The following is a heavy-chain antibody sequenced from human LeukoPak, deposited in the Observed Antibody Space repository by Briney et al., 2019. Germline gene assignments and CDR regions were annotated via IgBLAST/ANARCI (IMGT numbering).Heavy chain of an antibody. CDR3: ARHGTVMAPGRP. CDR1: GGSITSYY. V-gene: IGHV4-59*08. J-gene: IGHJ4*02. Sequence: SETLSLTCTVSGGSITSYYWSWIRQPPGKGLEWIGYIYYSGSTNYNPPLKSRVTMSADTSKNHISLNLTSVTAADTAMYFCARHGTVMAPGRPWGQGTLVTVSS. D-gene: IGHD5-18*01. CDR2: IYYSGST.